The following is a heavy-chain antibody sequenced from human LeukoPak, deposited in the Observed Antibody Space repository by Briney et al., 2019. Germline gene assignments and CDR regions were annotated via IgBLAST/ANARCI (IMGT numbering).Heavy chain of an antibody. Sequence: SETLSLTCTVSGGSISSGGYYWSWIRQHPGKGLEWIGYIYYGGSTYYNPSLKSRVTISVDTSKNQFSLKLSSVTAADTAVYYCARVPSGGDYRFDYWGQGTLVTVSS. J-gene: IGHJ4*02. CDR1: GGSISSGGYY. CDR2: IYYGGST. D-gene: IGHD4-17*01. V-gene: IGHV4-31*03. CDR3: ARVPSGGDYRFDY.